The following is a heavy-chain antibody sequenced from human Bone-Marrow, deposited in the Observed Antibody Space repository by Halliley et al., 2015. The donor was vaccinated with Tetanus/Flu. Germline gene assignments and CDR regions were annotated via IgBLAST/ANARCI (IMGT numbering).Heavy chain of an antibody. D-gene: IGHD3-22*01. CDR2: INTGNGNT. Sequence: QLVQSGAEVKKPGASVKVSCKASGFTFSNHVVHWVRQAAGQGLEWMGWINTGNGNTKFPHKFQGRVTLTRDTSASTAYMALSSLRSEDTAVYYCARDRFEPEDYYVISGYYEYWGQGTLVTVSS. CDR3: ARDRFEPEDYYVISGYYEY. J-gene: IGHJ4*02. V-gene: IGHV1-3*04. CDR1: GFTFSNHV.